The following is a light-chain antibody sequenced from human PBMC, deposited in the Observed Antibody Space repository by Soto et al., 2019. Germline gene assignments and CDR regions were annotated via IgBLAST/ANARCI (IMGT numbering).Light chain of an antibody. J-gene: IGLJ2*01. CDR1: SSDIGGYNY. V-gene: IGLV2-8*01. CDR2: DVT. CDR3: TSYGGSNNLV. Sequence: QSALTQPPSASGSPGQSXTISCTGTSSDIGGYNYVSWYQQHPGKAPKVMIYDVTKRPSGVPDRFSGSKSGNTASLTVSGLQPEDEADYYCTSYGGSNNLVFGGGTKLTVL.